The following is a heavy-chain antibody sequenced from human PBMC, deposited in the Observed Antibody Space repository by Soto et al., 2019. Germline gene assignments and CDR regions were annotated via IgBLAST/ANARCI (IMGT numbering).Heavy chain of an antibody. V-gene: IGHV4-59*02. CDR2: TSYTGTT. CDR3: ARDMHAGFPHYCDP. D-gene: IGHD1-26*01. CDR1: GGSVTSYA. J-gene: IGHJ5*02. Sequence: PSELQSQKWCVSGGSVTSYAWSCIRQFPGKGLEWIAYTSYTGTTNYKPSLQSRVTISVDTSKNQLYLKLTSMTAAGKAVYYCARDMHAGFPHYCDPWGKGTLVTSPQ.